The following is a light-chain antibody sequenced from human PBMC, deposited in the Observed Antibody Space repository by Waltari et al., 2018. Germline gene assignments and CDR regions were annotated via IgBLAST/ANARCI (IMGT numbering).Light chain of an antibody. CDR1: QSISSW. J-gene: IGKJ1*01. Sequence: DIQMTQSPSTLSASVGDRVTITCRASQSISSWLAWYQQKPGKAPKRLIYKASSLESGVPSRFSGSRSGTEFTLTISSLQPDDFATYYCQQYNSYSTFGQGTKVEIK. V-gene: IGKV1-5*03. CDR3: QQYNSYST. CDR2: KAS.